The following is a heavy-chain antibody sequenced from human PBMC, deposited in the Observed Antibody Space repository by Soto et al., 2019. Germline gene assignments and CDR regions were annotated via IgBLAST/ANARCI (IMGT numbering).Heavy chain of an antibody. D-gene: IGHD1-7*01. CDR1: GGSISSYY. Sequence: SETLSLTCTVSGGSISSYYWSWIRQPPGKGLEWIGYIYYSGSTNYNPSLKSRVTISVDTSKNQFSLKLSSVTAADTAVYYCARVGDNWNYGGYYFDYWGQGP. CDR2: IYYSGST. CDR3: ARVGDNWNYGGYYFDY. V-gene: IGHV4-59*01. J-gene: IGHJ4*02.